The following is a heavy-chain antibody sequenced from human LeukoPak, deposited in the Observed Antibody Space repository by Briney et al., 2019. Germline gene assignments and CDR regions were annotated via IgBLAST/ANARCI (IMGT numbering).Heavy chain of an antibody. CDR1: GFTFSSYA. J-gene: IGHJ4*02. Sequence: GGSLRLSCAASGFTFSSYAMHWVRQAPGKGLEWVAVISYDGSNKYYADSVKGRFTISRDNSKNTLYLQMNSLRAEDTAVYYCAKGPDPGRLDYWGQGTLVTVSS. CDR2: ISYDGSNK. V-gene: IGHV3-30*04. CDR3: AKGPDPGRLDY.